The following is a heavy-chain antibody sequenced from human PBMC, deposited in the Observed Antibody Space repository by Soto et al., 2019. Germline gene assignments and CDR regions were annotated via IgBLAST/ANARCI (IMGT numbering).Heavy chain of an antibody. V-gene: IGHV3-11*01. Sequence: NPGGSLRLSCAASGFTFSDYYMSWIRQAPGKGLEWVSYISSSGSTIYYADSVKGRFTISRDNAKNSLYLQMNSLRAEDTAVYYCARHRSGYPLRYAFDIWGQGTMVTVSS. CDR3: ARHRSGYPLRYAFDI. CDR2: ISSSGSTI. D-gene: IGHD3-22*01. CDR1: GFTFSDYY. J-gene: IGHJ3*02.